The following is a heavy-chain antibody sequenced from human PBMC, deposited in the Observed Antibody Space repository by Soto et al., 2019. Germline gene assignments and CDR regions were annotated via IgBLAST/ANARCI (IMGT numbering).Heavy chain of an antibody. J-gene: IGHJ3*02. CDR1: GGTFSSYT. D-gene: IGHD6-13*01. Sequence: GASVKVSCKASGGTFSSYTISWVRQAPGQGLEWMGRIIPILGIANYAQKFQGRVTITADKSTSTAYMELSSLRSEDTAVYYCVSEETLYSSQHPGQIAFDIWGQGTMVTVSS. CDR2: IIPILGIA. V-gene: IGHV1-69*02. CDR3: VSEETLYSSQHPGQIAFDI.